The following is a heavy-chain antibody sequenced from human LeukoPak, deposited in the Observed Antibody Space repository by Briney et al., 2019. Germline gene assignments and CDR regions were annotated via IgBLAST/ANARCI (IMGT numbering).Heavy chain of an antibody. J-gene: IGHJ6*03. Sequence: SQTLSLTCTVSGCSISNGSYYWIWIRQPAGKGLEWIGRIYTSGSTNYNPSLKSRVTISVDKSKNQFSLKLSSVTAADTAVYYCARDTSSSWYSYYYYYMDVWGKGTTVTVSS. V-gene: IGHV4-61*02. D-gene: IGHD6-13*01. CDR2: IYTSGST. CDR3: ARDTSSSWYSYYYYYMDV. CDR1: GCSISNGSYY.